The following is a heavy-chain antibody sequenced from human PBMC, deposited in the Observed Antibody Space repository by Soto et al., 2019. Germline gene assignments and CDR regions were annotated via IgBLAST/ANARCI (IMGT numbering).Heavy chain of an antibody. CDR2: ISGSGGST. J-gene: IGHJ5*02. CDR3: AKDRAVAAPGLPVGFDP. D-gene: IGHD6-19*01. Sequence: PGGSLRLSCAASGFTFSSYAMSWVRQAPGKGLEWVSAISGSGGSTYYADSVKGRFTISRDNSKNTLYLQMNSLRAEDTAVYYCAKDRAVAAPGLPVGFDPWGHGTLVTVSS. V-gene: IGHV3-23*01. CDR1: GFTFSSYA.